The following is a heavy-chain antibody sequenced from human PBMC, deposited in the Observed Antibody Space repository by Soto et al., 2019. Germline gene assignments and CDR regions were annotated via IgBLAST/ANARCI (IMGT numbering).Heavy chain of an antibody. D-gene: IGHD3-3*01. J-gene: IGHJ6*03. CDR1: GYTFTSYD. CDR3: ARGSPNYYDFWSGWNNYYYYYMDV. V-gene: IGHV1-8*01. Sequence: GASVKVSCKASGYTFTSYDINWVRQATGQGLEWMGWMNPNSGNTGYAQKFQGRVTMTRNTSISTAYMELSSLRSEDTAVYYCARGSPNYYDFWSGWNNYYYYYMDVWGKGTTVTVSS. CDR2: MNPNSGNT.